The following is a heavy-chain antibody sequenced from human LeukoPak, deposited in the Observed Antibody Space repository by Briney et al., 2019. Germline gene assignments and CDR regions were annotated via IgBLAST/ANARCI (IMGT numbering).Heavy chain of an antibody. D-gene: IGHD2-2*01. CDR1: GFTFSSYS. CDR2: ISSSGSYI. CDR3: ARGRVVVPAAMHYYYYYGMDV. J-gene: IGHJ6*02. V-gene: IGHV3-21*01. Sequence: GGSLRLSCAASGFTFSSYSMHWVRQAPGKGLECVSSISSSGSYIYHADSVKGRFTISRDNAKNSLYLQMNSLRAEDTAVYYCARGRVVVPAAMHYYYYYGMDVWGQGTTVTVSS.